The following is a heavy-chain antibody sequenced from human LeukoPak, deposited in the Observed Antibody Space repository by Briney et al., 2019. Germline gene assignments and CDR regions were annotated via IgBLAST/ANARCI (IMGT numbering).Heavy chain of an antibody. CDR2: IYYSGST. V-gene: IGHV4-39*01. CDR1: GGSISSCSYY. Sequence: SETLSLTCTVSGGSISSCSYYWGWIRQPPGKGLEWIGSIYYSGSTYYNPSLKSRVTISVDTSKNQFSLKLSSVTAADTAVYYCACSQQLDLFFDYWGQGALVTVSS. D-gene: IGHD6-6*01. J-gene: IGHJ4*02. CDR3: ACSQQLDLFFDY.